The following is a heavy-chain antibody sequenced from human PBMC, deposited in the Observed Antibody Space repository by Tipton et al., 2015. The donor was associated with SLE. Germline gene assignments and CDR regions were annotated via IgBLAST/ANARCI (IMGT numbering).Heavy chain of an antibody. V-gene: IGHV4-34*01. J-gene: IGHJ1*01. CDR2: INHRGST. CDR1: GGSFSGYY. D-gene: IGHD3-3*01. Sequence: LRLSCAVYGGSFSGYYWSWIRQPPGKGLEWIGEINHRGSTNYNPSLKSRVTISVDTSKNQFSLKLSSVTAADTAVYYCARSAGLTNGEYFQHWGQGTLVTVSS. CDR3: ARSAGLTNGEYFQH.